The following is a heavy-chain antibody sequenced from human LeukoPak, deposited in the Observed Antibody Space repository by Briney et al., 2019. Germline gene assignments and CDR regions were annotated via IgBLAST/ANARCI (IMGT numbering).Heavy chain of an antibody. CDR3: ARSAVAGTSSFDY. V-gene: IGHV1-69*04. Sequence: VASVRVSCKASGGTFSSYAISWVRQAPGQGLEWMGRIIPILGIVNYAQKFQGRVTITADKSTSTAYMELSSLRSEDTAVYYCARSAVAGTSSFDYWGQGTLVTVSS. CDR1: GGTFSSYA. CDR2: IIPILGIV. J-gene: IGHJ4*02. D-gene: IGHD6-19*01.